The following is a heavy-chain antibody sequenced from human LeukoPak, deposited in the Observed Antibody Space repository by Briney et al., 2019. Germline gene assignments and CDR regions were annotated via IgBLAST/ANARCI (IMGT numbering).Heavy chain of an antibody. Sequence: SETLSLTCTVSGGSISSGDYPWSWIRQPPGKGLEWIGYIVHTGHTSYNPSLKSRVTISVDMSKNQLSLRLTSVTAADTAVYYRARGFYGAGSHFDFWGQGTLVTVSS. CDR3: ARGFYGAGSHFDF. CDR2: IVHTGHT. J-gene: IGHJ4*02. V-gene: IGHV4-30-2*01. CDR1: GGSISSGDYP. D-gene: IGHD3-10*01.